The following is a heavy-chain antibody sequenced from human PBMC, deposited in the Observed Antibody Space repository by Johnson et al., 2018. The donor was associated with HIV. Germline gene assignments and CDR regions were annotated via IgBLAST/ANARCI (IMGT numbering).Heavy chain of an antibody. CDR1: GFTFSNYA. CDR3: VKLPVAPSYGAFDI. D-gene: IGHD6-19*01. J-gene: IGHJ3*02. Sequence: QVQLVESGGGVVQPGRSLRLSCAASGFTFSNYAMHWVRQAPGRGLEWVAVISYDGSDKYYADSVRGRFTISRDNSKNTLYLQMNSLRAEDTAVYYCVKLPVAPSYGAFDIWGQGTLVTVSS. V-gene: IGHV3-30*04. CDR2: ISYDGSDK.